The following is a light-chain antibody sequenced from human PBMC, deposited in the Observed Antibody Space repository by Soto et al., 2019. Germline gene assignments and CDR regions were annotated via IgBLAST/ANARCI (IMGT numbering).Light chain of an antibody. CDR3: QSYDSSLSVFYV. V-gene: IGLV1-40*01. Sequence: CVLTQPLSVSGAPGQRVTISCTGSSSNIGAGYDVHWYQQLPGTAPKLLIYGNSNRPSGVPDRFSGSKSGTSASLAITGLQAEYEADYYCQSYDSSLSVFYVFGTGTKVTVL. CDR2: GNS. J-gene: IGLJ1*01. CDR1: SSNIGAGYD.